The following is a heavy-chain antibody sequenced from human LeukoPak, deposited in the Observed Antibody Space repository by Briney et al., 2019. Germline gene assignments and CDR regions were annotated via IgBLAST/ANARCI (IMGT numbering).Heavy chain of an antibody. Sequence: SETLSLTCAVYGGSFSGYYWSWIRQHPRKGLEWIGEINHSGSTNYNPSLKSRVTISVDTSKNQFSLKLSSVTAADTAVYYCARGRRYGDYYDYWGQGTLVTVSS. CDR1: GGSFSGYY. CDR2: INHSGST. D-gene: IGHD4-17*01. J-gene: IGHJ4*02. CDR3: ARGRRYGDYYDY. V-gene: IGHV4-34*01.